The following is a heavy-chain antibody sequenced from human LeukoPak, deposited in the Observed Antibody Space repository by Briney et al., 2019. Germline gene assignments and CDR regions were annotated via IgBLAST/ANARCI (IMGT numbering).Heavy chain of an antibody. D-gene: IGHD3-10*01. J-gene: IGHJ5*01. V-gene: IGHV3-74*01. CDR3: AKAATYFYGSVTYDWFES. CDR1: GFTFSSYW. CDR2: IESNGLT. Sequence: PGGSLRLSCEASGFTFSSYWMHWVRQIPGKGLMWVSRIESNGLTLYADSVRDRSTISRDNGKNTIYLQMNSLRVDDTAIYYCAKAATYFYGSVTYDWFESWGQGTLVTVSS.